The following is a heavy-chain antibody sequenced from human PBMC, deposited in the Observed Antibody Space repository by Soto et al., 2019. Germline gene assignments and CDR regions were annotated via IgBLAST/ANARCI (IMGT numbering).Heavy chain of an antibody. Sequence: PSETLSLTCTVSGGSISSYYCSWIRQPPGKGLEWIGYIYYSGSTNYNPSLKSRVTISVDTSKNQFSLKLSSVTAADTAVYYCARASPSGSYYPFDCWGQGTLVTVCS. D-gene: IGHD1-26*01. CDR1: GGSISSYY. V-gene: IGHV4-59*01. CDR2: IYYSGST. J-gene: IGHJ4*02. CDR3: ARASPSGSYYPFDC.